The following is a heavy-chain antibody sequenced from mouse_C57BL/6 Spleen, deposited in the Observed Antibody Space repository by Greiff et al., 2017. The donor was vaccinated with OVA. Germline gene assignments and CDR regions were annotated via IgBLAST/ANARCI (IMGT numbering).Heavy chain of an antibody. J-gene: IGHJ3*01. CDR3: ARDYGSSPAWFAY. CDR2: ISSGGSYT. V-gene: IGHV5-6*01. CDR1: GFTFSSYG. Sequence: EVKLQESGGDLVKPGGSLKLSCAASGFTFSSYGMSWVRQTPDKRLEWVATISSGGSYTYYPDSVKGRFTISRDNAKNTLYLQMSSLKSEDTAMYYCARDYGSSPAWFAYWGQGTLVTVSA. D-gene: IGHD1-1*01.